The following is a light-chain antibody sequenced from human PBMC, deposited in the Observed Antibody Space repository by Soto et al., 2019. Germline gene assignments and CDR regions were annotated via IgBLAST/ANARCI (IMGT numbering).Light chain of an antibody. J-gene: IGLJ1*01. CDR1: TSNIGNNY. V-gene: IGLV1-51*02. Sequence: QSVLTQPPSVSAAPGQKVTISCSGSTSNIGNNYVSWFQQLPGTAPKLLIYENDKRPSGIPDRFSGSTSGTSATLGITGPQTGDEADYYCGTCDSSLSGYVFATGTKLTVL. CDR2: END. CDR3: GTCDSSLSGYV.